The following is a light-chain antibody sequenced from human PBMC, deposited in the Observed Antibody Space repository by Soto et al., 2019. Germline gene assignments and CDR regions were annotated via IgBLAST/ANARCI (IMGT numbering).Light chain of an antibody. V-gene: IGKV1-5*01. Sequence: DIQMTQSPSTLSASVGDRVTITCRASQSISSWLAWYQQKPGKAPKLLIYDASTLQSGVPSRFSGSGSGTEFTLTISSLQPDDFVTYYCQQYDIYSRTFGQGTKVEIK. CDR1: QSISSW. J-gene: IGKJ1*01. CDR3: QQYDIYSRT. CDR2: DAS.